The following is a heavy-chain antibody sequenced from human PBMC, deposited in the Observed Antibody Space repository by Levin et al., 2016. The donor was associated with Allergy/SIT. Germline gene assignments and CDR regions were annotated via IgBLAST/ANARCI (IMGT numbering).Heavy chain of an antibody. CDR1: GFTFSSYA. V-gene: IGHV3-23*01. D-gene: IGHD2-15*01. Sequence: GESLKISCAASGFTFSSYAMSWVRQAPGKGLEWVSGISGSGAGTYYADFVKGRFTISRDNSKNTLYLQMNSLRAEDTAVYFCAKGVRYLAANYYMDVWGKGTTVTVSS. CDR3: AKGVRYLAANYYMDV. CDR2: ISGSGAGT. J-gene: IGHJ6*03.